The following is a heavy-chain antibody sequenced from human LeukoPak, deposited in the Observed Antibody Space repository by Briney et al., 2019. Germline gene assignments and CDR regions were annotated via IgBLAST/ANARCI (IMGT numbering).Heavy chain of an antibody. D-gene: IGHD6-19*01. CDR1: GFTFSSYA. Sequence: AGGSLRLSCAASGFTFSSYAMSWVRQAPGKGLEWVSAISGSGGSTYYADSVKGRFTISRDNSKNTLYLQMNSLRAEDTAVYYCARSIAVAGFFDYWGQGTLVTVSS. V-gene: IGHV3-23*01. CDR2: ISGSGGST. CDR3: ARSIAVAGFFDY. J-gene: IGHJ4*02.